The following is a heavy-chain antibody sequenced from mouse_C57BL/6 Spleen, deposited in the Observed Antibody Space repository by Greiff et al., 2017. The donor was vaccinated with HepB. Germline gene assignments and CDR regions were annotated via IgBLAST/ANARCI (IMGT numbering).Heavy chain of an antibody. D-gene: IGHD1-1*01. Sequence: QVQLQQSGAELVRPGASVTLSCKASGYTFTDYEMHWVKQTPVHGLEWIGAIDPETGGTAYNQKFKGKAILTADKSSSTAYMELRSLTSEDSAVYYCTRDGSTPRAFAYWGQGTLVTVSA. CDR1: GYTFTDYE. CDR2: IDPETGGT. CDR3: TRDGSTPRAFAY. V-gene: IGHV1-15*01. J-gene: IGHJ3*01.